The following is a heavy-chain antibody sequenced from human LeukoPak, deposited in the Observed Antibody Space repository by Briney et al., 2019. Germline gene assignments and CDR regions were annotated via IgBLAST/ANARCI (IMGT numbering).Heavy chain of an antibody. J-gene: IGHJ4*02. V-gene: IGHV3-21*04. D-gene: IGHD6-13*01. CDR3: AKYASSWFYYFDY. CDR2: ISSSSSYI. Sequence: GGSLRLSCAASGFTFSSYSMNWVRQAPGKGLEWVSSISSSSSYIYYADSVKGRFTISRDNAKNSLYLQMNSLRADDTAVYYCAKYASSWFYYFDYWGQGTLVTVSS. CDR1: GFTFSSYS.